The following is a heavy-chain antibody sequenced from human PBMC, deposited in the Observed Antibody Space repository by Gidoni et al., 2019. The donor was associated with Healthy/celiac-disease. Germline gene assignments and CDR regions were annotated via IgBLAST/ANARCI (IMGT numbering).Heavy chain of an antibody. CDR1: GGAISSGSYY. D-gene: IGHD6-13*01. CDR2: IYTSGRT. J-gene: IGHJ5*02. Sequence: QVQLQESGPGLVKPSQTLSLTCAVYGGAISSGSYYWSWLRQPAGKGLEWIGRIYTSGRTNYNPSLKSRVTISVDTSKSQFSLQLSSVTAAYTAVYYCARIAAAGHGGWFDPWGQGTRVTVSS. CDR3: ARIAAAGHGGWFDP. V-gene: IGHV4-61*02.